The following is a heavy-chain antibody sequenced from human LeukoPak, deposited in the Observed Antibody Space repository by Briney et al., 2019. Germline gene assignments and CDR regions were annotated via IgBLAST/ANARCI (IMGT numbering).Heavy chain of an antibody. CDR1: GFTFSNYG. V-gene: IGHV3-33*01. Sequence: GGSLRLSCVASGFTFSNYGMHWVRQAPGKGLEWVAVIFYDESHKYYADAVKGRFTISRDTSKNTLYLQMNSLRAEDTAVYYCARDRIPGPQWLVRSRLDPWGQGTLVTVSS. J-gene: IGHJ5*02. CDR2: IFYDESHK. CDR3: ARDRIPGPQWLVRSRLDP. D-gene: IGHD6-19*01.